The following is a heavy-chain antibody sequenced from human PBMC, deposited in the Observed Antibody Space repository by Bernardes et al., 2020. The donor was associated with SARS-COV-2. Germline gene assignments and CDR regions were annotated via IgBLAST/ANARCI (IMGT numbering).Heavy chain of an antibody. CDR2: ISAYNGKT. CDR1: GYMFKMYG. CDR3: ARTFYYDRGGDSLFDF. J-gene: IGHJ4*02. V-gene: IGHV1-18*04. D-gene: IGHD2-21*01. Sequence: ASVKVSCKASGYMFKMYGLSWVRQAPGQGLEWVGWISAYNGKTNFAQNLQGRVTMTTDTSITTDYMELSRLRSDDTAVYYCARTFYYDRGGDSLFDFWGQGTPVTVSS.